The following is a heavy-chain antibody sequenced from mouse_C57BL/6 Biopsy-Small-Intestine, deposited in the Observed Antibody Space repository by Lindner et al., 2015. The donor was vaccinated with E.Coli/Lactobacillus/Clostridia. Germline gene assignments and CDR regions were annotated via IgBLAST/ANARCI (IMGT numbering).Heavy chain of an antibody. CDR2: INPDSGAT. V-gene: IGHV1-84*02. Sequence: SVKVSCKGSAYTFVDYYIHWLPRQAPGQGLEWMGWINPDSGATMYAQKFQGRLTMTGDTSINTVYMELNRLTIDDTAVYFCARDRMVVRGGITVWGYYFDHWGQGSLVTVS. CDR3: ARDRMVVRGGITVWGYYFDH. CDR1: AYTFVDYY. J-gene: IGHJ3*01. D-gene: IGHD1-1*02.